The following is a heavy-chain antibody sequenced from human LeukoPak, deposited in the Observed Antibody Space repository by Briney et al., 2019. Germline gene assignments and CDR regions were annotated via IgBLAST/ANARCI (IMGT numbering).Heavy chain of an antibody. J-gene: IGHJ4*02. D-gene: IGHD2-2*01. V-gene: IGHV3-9*01. CDR1: GFTFDDYA. Sequence: GGSLRLSCAASGFTFDDYAMHWVRQAPGKGLEWVSGISWNSGSIGYADSVKGRFTISRDNAKNSLYLQMNSLRAEDTAVYYCARDFVVVPGHPFDYWGQGTLVTVSS. CDR3: ARDFVVVPGHPFDY. CDR2: ISWNSGSI.